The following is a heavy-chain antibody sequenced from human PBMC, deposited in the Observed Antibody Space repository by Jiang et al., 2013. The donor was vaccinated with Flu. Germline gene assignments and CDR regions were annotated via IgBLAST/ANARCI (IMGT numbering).Heavy chain of an antibody. CDR3: ARGAQMTTMTTLDWFDP. Sequence: GSGLVKPSQTLSLTCTVSGGSISSGDYYWSWIRQPPGKGLEWIGYIYYSGSTYYNPSLKSRITTSVDTSKNQFSLKLSSVTAADTAMYYCARGAQMTTMTTLDWFDPGAREPWSPSP. J-gene: IGHJ5*02. D-gene: IGHD4-17*01. V-gene: IGHV4-30-4*01. CDR2: IYYSGST. CDR1: GGSISSGDYY.